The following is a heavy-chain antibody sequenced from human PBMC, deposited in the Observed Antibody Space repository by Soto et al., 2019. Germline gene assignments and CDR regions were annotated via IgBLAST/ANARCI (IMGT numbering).Heavy chain of an antibody. V-gene: IGHV4-34*01. CDR2: INHSGST. CDR1: GGSFSGYY. CDR3: ARGGYSYGYGSYYYGMDV. Sequence: SEILSLTCAVYGGSFSGYYWSWIRQPPGKGLEWIGEINHSGSTNYNPSLKSRVTISVDTSKNQFSLKLSSVTAADTAVYYCARGGYSYGYGSYYYGMDVWGQGTTVTVSS. J-gene: IGHJ6*02. D-gene: IGHD5-18*01.